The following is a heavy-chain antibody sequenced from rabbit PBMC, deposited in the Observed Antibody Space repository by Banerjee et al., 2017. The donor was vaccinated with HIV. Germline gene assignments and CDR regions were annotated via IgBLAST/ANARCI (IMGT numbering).Heavy chain of an antibody. CDR2: IDGGSSGYT. Sequence: QSLEESGGDLVKPGASLTLTCTASGFSFSSDYYMCWVRQAPGKGLEWIACIDGGSSGYTYYASWAKGRFTISKSSSTTVTLQMTSLTAADTATYFCARDLGGSSGWGEFNLWGQGTLVTVS. CDR3: ARDLGGSSGWGEFNL. J-gene: IGHJ4*01. V-gene: IGHV1S40*01. D-gene: IGHD4-1*01. CDR1: GFSFSSDYY.